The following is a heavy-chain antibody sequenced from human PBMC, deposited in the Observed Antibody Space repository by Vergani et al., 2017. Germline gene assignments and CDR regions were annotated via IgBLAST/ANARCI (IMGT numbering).Heavy chain of an antibody. V-gene: IGHV3-11*06. CDR3: ERVLVAGYGMDV. D-gene: IGHD6-19*01. CDR2: ISSSSSYT. CDR1: GFTFSDYY. Sequence: QVQLVESGGGLVKPGGSLRLSCAASGFTFSDYYMSWIRQAPGKGLEWVSYISSSSSYTNYADSLKGRFTISRDNAKNSRYLQMNSLRAEDTAVYYCERVLVAGYGMDVWGQGTTVTVSS. J-gene: IGHJ6*02.